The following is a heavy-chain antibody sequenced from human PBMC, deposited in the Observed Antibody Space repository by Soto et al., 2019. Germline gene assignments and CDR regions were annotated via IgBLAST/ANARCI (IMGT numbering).Heavy chain of an antibody. V-gene: IGHV4-4*02. CDR3: ARDFGQGGSWPQNYYYCGRDV. D-gene: IGHD2-15*01. Sequence: QVQLQESGPGLVKPSGTLSLTCAVSGGSISSSNWWSWVRQPPGKGLEWIGEIYHSGSTNYNPSLKSRATISVDKSKNLFSLKLRTVTAADTAVYYCARDFGQGGSWPQNYYYCGRDVWGQGTTVTVSS. CDR2: IYHSGST. J-gene: IGHJ6*02. CDR1: GGSISSSNW.